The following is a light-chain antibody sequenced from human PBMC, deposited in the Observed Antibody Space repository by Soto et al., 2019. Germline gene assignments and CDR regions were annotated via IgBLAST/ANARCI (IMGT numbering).Light chain of an antibody. V-gene: IGKV3-15*01. CDR2: DAS. Sequence: EIVMTQSPATLSVSPGERATLSCRVSQSVRSNLAWYQQKPGQTPRLLIYDASTRATGIPARFSGSGSGTEFTLTISSLQSEDFAVYYCQQYNNWPPLTFGQGTRLEI. J-gene: IGKJ5*01. CDR3: QQYNNWPPLT. CDR1: QSVRSN.